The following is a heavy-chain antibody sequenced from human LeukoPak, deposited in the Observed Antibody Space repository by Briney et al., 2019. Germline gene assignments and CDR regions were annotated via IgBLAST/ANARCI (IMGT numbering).Heavy chain of an antibody. CDR3: ARRGYSYGPKDFDY. CDR2: IYTSGST. CDR1: GGSISSGSYY. V-gene: IGHV4-61*02. Sequence: SETLSLTCTVSGGSISSGSYYWSWIRQPAGKGLEWIGRIYTSGSTYYNPSLKSRVTISVDTSKNQFSLKLSSVTAADTAVYYCARRGYSYGPKDFDYWGQGTLVTVSS. J-gene: IGHJ4*02. D-gene: IGHD5-18*01.